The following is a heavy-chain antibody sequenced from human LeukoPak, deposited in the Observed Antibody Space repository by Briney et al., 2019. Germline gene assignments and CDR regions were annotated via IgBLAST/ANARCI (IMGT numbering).Heavy chain of an antibody. CDR3: AIGRYYDRCDAFDI. V-gene: IGHV1-69*10. CDR1: GGTFSDYA. Sequence: VASVKVSCKASGGTFSDYALNWVRQAPGQGLEWMGVFIPILGTANCTQKFQDRVAITADISTNTVNMELSSLRSDDTAVYYCAIGRYYDRCDAFDIWGQGTMVTVSS. J-gene: IGHJ3*02. D-gene: IGHD3-22*01. CDR2: FIPILGTA.